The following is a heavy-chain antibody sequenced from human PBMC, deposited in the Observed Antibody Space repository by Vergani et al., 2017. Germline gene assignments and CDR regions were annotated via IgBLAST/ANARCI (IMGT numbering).Heavy chain of an antibody. CDR2: IKQDGSEK. Sequence: EVQLVESGGGLVQPGGSLRLSCAASGFTFSSYWMSWVRQAPGKGMEWVANIKQDGSEKYYVDSLKGRFTISRDNAKNSLYLQMNSLRAEDTAVYYCARGTSCSSTSCYRFGYYYYYYMDVWGKXP. D-gene: IGHD2-2*01. J-gene: IGHJ6*03. V-gene: IGHV3-7*01. CDR1: GFTFSSYW. CDR3: ARGTSCSSTSCYRFGYYYYYYMDV.